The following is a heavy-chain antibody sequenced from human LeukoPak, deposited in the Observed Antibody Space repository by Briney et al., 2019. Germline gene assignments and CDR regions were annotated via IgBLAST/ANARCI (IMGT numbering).Heavy chain of an antibody. Sequence: GRSLRLSCASSGFTFISYGMRWVRPAPGNGLDWVAVIWYDVSNKYYADSVKGRFTISRDHPKNPPDLQKHRLRAEDTAVYYCARATVQDSSLGTQLHFCYWGQGTLVTVSS. CDR2: IWYDVSNK. D-gene: IGHD6-13*01. CDR1: GFTFISYG. V-gene: IGHV3-33*01. CDR3: ARATVQDSSLGTQLHFCY. J-gene: IGHJ4*02.